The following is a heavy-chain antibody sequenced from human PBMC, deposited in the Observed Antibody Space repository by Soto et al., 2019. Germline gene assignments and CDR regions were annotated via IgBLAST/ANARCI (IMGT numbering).Heavy chain of an antibody. V-gene: IGHV3-23*01. D-gene: IGHD3-9*01. CDR3: AKCGHYYMLTGQGGFDP. CDR1: GFTFRNYA. J-gene: IGHJ5*02. CDR2: ISDSGGVI. Sequence: EVQLLESGGGLVQPGGSLRLSCAASGFTFRNYAMIWVRQAPGKGLEWVSGISDSGGVIFYADSVRGRFTISRDNSKNTLHLQMNSLRGDDTALYYCAKCGHYYMLTGQGGFDPWGLGTLVTVAS.